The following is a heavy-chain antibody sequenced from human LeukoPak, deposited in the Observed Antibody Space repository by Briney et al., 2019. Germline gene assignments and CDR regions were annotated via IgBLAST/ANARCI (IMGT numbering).Heavy chain of an antibody. CDR2: IHYSGNT. V-gene: IGHV4-59*08. D-gene: IGHD2-2*01. Sequence: SETLSLTCTVSGGSISCYHWTWIRQPPGKGLEWVGYIHYSGNTNYNPSLTGRVTISVDTSKIQISLKLSSVTAADTAVYFCARLGFCTSSRCLPDYWGQGALVTVSS. CDR3: ARLGFCTSSRCLPDY. J-gene: IGHJ4*02. CDR1: GGSISCYH.